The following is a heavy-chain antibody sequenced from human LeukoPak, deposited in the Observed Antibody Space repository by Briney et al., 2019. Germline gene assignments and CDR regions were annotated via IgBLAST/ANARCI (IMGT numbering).Heavy chain of an antibody. CDR2: TIPILGIA. V-gene: IGHV1-69*04. J-gene: IGHJ4*02. CDR3: ARDLPPYYFDY. Sequence: SVQVSCKASGGIFSSYAISWVRQAPGQGLEWMGRTIPILGIANYAQKFQGRVTITADKSTNTAYMDLSSLRSEDTAVYYCARDLPPYYFDYWGQGTLVTVSS. CDR1: GGIFSSYA.